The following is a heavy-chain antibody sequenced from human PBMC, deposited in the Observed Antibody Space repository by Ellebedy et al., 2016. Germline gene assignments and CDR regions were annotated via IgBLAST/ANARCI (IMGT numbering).Heavy chain of an antibody. Sequence: SETLSLTXAVYGGSFSGYYWSWIRQPPGKGLEWIGEINHSGSTNYNPSLKSRVTISVDTSKNQFSLKLSSVTAADTAVYYCARCRVVVIQFPAHASGMDVWGQGTTVTVSS. CDR1: GGSFSGYY. J-gene: IGHJ6*02. CDR3: ARCRVVVIQFPAHASGMDV. V-gene: IGHV4-34*01. D-gene: IGHD3-22*01. CDR2: INHSGST.